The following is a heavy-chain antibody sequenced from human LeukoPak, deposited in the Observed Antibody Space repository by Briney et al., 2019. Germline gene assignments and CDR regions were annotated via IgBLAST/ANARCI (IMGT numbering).Heavy chain of an antibody. V-gene: IGHV3-66*01. CDR1: GFTVSSNY. CDR3: ARDNGFGEFSFDY. CDR2: IYSGGST. J-gene: IGHJ4*02. D-gene: IGHD3-10*01. Sequence: GGSLRLSCAASGFTVSSNYMSWVRQAPGKGLEWVSVIYSGGSTYYADSVKGRFTISRDNSKNTLYLQMNSLRAEDTAVYYCARDNGFGEFSFDYWGQGTLVTVSS.